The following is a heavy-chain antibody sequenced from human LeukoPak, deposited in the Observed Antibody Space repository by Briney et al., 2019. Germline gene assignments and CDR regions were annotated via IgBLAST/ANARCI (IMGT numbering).Heavy chain of an antibody. CDR3: ARGSTSPTVTTPLSD. D-gene: IGHD4-17*01. Sequence: GASVKVTCKASGYTFTSYGISWVRQAPGQGLEWMGWISAYNGNTNYAQKLQGRVTMTTDTSTSTAYMELRSLRSDDTAVYYCARGSTSPTVTTPLSDWGQGTLVTVSS. V-gene: IGHV1-18*01. CDR2: ISAYNGNT. CDR1: GYTFTSYG. J-gene: IGHJ4*02.